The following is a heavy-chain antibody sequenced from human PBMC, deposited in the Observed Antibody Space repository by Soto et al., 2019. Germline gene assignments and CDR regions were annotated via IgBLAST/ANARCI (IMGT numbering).Heavy chain of an antibody. CDR1: GFTVSNNY. CDR3: ARASQGVATGIPGYYYYGMDV. D-gene: IGHD2-21*02. Sequence: EVRLVESGGVLIQPGGSLRLSCAASGFTVSNNYMSWVRQAPGKGLGWGSRIHPVGTTHYADAVEGRFTISRDNAKNTLYLHMNSLRAEDTAVYYCARASQGVATGIPGYYYYGMDVWGQGTTVTVSS. J-gene: IGHJ6*02. CDR2: IHPVGTT. V-gene: IGHV3-53*01.